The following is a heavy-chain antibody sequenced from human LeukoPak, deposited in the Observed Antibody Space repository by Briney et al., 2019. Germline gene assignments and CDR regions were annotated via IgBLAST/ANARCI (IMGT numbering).Heavy chain of an antibody. CDR3: ASANYDYVWGSAQFDY. CDR1: GGTFSSYA. CDR2: IIPILGIA. Sequence: SVKVSCKASGGTFSSYAISWVRQARGQGLEWMGRIIPILGIANYAQKFQGRVTITADKSTSTAYMELSSLRSEDTAVYYCASANYDYVWGSAQFDYWGQGTLVTVSS. V-gene: IGHV1-69*04. J-gene: IGHJ4*02. D-gene: IGHD3-16*01.